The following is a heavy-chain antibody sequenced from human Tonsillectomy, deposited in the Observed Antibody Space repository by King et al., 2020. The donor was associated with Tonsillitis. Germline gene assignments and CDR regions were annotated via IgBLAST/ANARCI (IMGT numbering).Heavy chain of an antibody. D-gene: IGHD3-22*01. CDR2: IYSGGST. CDR3: ASSYYYNSSGYYYQYFQH. CDR1: GFSVSSKY. Sequence: VQLVESGGDLIQPGGSLRLSCAASGFSVSSKYMSWVRQAPGKGLEWVSVIYSGGSTYYADSVKGRFTISRDNSKNTLYLQMNRLRAEDTAVYYCASSYYYNSSGYYYQYFQHWGQGTLVTVSS. V-gene: IGHV3-53*01. J-gene: IGHJ1*01.